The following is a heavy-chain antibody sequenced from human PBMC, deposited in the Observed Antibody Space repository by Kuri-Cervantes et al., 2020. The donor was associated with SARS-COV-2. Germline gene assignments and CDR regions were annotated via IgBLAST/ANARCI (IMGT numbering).Heavy chain of an antibody. V-gene: IGHV3-30-3*01. CDR2: ISYDGSNK. CDR1: GFTFSSYA. Sequence: GGSLRLSCAASGFTFSSYAMHWVRQAPGKGLEWVAVISYDGSNKYYADSVKGRFTISRDNSKNTLYLQMNSLRAEDTAVYYCARGWEPQDYWGQGTLVTVSS. J-gene: IGHJ4*02. D-gene: IGHD1-26*01. CDR3: ARGWEPQDY.